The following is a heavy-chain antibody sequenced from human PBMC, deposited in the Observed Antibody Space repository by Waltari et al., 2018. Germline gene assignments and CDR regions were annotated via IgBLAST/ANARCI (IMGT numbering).Heavy chain of an antibody. CDR1: GYSFTSYW. CDR3: ARRSGSYYWYFDL. Sequence: EVQLVQSGAEVKKPGESLKISCKGSGYSFTSYWIGWVRQMPGKGLEWMGIIYHGDTDTRYSPSCQGQVTISADKSISTAYLQWSSLKASDTAMYYCARRSGSYYWYFDLWGRGTLVIVSS. J-gene: IGHJ2*01. CDR2: IYHGDTDT. V-gene: IGHV5-51*01. D-gene: IGHD1-26*01.